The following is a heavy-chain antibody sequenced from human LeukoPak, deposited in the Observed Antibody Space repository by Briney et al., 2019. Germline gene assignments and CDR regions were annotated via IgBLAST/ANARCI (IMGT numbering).Heavy chain of an antibody. CDR3: ANLGGTTSTLLRY. Sequence: QPGGSLRLSCAASEFTFSGYAMTWVRQAPGKGLEWVSSISAGGDNTYYADSVKGRFTISRDNSKSTVYLQMKSLRVEDTAVYYCANLGGTTSTLLRYWGQGTLVTVSS. J-gene: IGHJ4*02. V-gene: IGHV3-23*01. CDR2: ISAGGDNT. CDR1: EFTFSGYA. D-gene: IGHD1-1*01.